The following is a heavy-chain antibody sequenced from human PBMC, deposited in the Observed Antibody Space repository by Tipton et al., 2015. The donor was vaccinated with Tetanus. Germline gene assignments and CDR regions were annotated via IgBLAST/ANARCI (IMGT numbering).Heavy chain of an antibody. V-gene: IGHV1-2*02. CDR2: IDPNSGGT. J-gene: IGHJ6*02. Sequence: QLVQSGAEMKKPGASVKVSCTASGYTLTNYYIYWVRQAPGQGLEWMGWIDPNSGGTVYAQKFQGRVTMTRDTSISTAYMGLRSLRSDDTAVYYCARDRGDYIYYGMDVWGPGTTVTVS. CDR1: GYTLTNYY. D-gene: IGHD3-22*01. CDR3: ARDRGDYIYYGMDV.